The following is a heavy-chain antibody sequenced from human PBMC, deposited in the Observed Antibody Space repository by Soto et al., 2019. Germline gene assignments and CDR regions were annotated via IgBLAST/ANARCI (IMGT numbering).Heavy chain of an antibody. CDR2: FDPSDSYT. CDR3: ARAYCSGGSCCYYYYGMEV. J-gene: IGHJ6*02. V-gene: IGHV5-10-1*01. CDR1: EYSFTSDW. Sequence: ESLKISCKGSEYSFTSDWFSWLRQMPGKGLEWLGRFDPSDSYTNYSPSFQCHVTISADKSISTAYLQWRSLRASDTAMYYCARAYCSGGSCCYYYYGMEVWGQGTTVPVSS. D-gene: IGHD2-15*01.